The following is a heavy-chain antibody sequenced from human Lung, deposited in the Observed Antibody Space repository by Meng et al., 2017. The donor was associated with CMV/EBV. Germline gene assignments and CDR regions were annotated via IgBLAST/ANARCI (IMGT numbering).Heavy chain of an antibody. V-gene: IGHV3-30*02. CDR3: AKFLSWEPDDAFDI. CDR2: MRHDGSNH. J-gene: IGHJ3*02. D-gene: IGHD1-26*01. Sequence: GGSLRLSCAASGFTFSRYDMHWVRQAPGKGLEWVAFMRHDGSNHYYADSVKGRFTISRDNSKNTLYLKMNSLRAEDTAVYYCAKFLSWEPDDAFDIWGQGTMVXVSS. CDR1: GFTFSRYD.